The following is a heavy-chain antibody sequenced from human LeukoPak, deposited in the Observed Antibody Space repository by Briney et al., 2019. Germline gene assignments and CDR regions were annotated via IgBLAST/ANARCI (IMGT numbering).Heavy chain of an antibody. CDR1: GYTFTGYY. J-gene: IGHJ5*02. D-gene: IGHD1-26*01. Sequence: ASVKVSCKASGYTFTGYYMHWVRQAPGQGLEWMGWINPNSGGTNYAQKVQGRVTMTRDTSISTAYMELSRLRSDDTAVYYYARSGATIYRRWFDPWGQGTLVTVSS. CDR2: INPNSGGT. V-gene: IGHV1-2*02. CDR3: ARSGATIYRRWFDP.